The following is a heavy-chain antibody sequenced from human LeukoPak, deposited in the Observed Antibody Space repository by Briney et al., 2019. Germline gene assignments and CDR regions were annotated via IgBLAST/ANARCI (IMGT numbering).Heavy chain of an antibody. Sequence: EPGGSLRLSCAASGFTFSSYWMSWVRQAPGKGLEWVSVIYAGGSTYYADSVEGRFTISRDSSKNTLYLQMNSLRAEDTAVYYCARSLRARSPFDYWGQGTLVTVSS. D-gene: IGHD3-16*01. V-gene: IGHV3-66*01. CDR1: GFTFSSYW. CDR2: IYAGGST. CDR3: ARSLRARSPFDY. J-gene: IGHJ4*02.